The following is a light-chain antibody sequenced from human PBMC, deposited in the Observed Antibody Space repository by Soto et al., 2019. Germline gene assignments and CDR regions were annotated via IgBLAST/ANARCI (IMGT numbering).Light chain of an antibody. V-gene: IGKV1-39*01. CDR2: AAS. CDR1: QSISSS. Sequence: DIQMTQSPSSLSASVGDRVTITCRASQSISSSLNWYQQKPGKAPKLLIYAASSLQSGVPSRFSGSGSGTDFTLTISSLQPEDFATLYCQQSYSTPRTFGQGTKVDIK. J-gene: IGKJ1*01. CDR3: QQSYSTPRT.